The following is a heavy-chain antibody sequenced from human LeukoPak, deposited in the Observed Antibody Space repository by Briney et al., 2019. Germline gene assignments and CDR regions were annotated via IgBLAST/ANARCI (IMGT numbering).Heavy chain of an antibody. CDR3: ARVRGYCSGGSCWYFDL. D-gene: IGHD2-15*01. J-gene: IGHJ2*01. Sequence: PSETLSLTCTVSGGSISSYYWSWIRQPAGKGLEWIGRIYTSGSTNYNPSLKSRVTISVDTSKNQFSLKLSSVTAADTAVYYCARVRGYCSGGSCWYFDLWGRGTLVTVSS. CDR1: GGSISSYY. CDR2: IYTSGST. V-gene: IGHV4-4*07.